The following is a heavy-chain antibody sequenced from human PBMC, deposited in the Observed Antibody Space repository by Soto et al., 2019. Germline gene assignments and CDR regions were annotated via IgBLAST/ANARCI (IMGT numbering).Heavy chain of an antibody. V-gene: IGHV3-23*01. CDR1: GFAFSSYA. CDR3: EEDGVFIDPFDY. CDR2: ISGSTSGT. Sequence: EVQLLESGGALVQPGGSLRLSCAAAGFAFSSYAMSWVRQAPGKGLEWFSGISGSTSGTYYADAVNGRYTISRDNSHNKLYLQMNSLRAEDTAVCYCEEDGVFIDPFDYWGQGALVTVSS. J-gene: IGHJ4*02. D-gene: IGHD3-10*01.